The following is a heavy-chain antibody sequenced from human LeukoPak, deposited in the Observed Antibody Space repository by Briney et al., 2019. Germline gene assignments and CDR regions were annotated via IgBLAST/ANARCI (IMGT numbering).Heavy chain of an antibody. D-gene: IGHD2-15*01. CDR2: IKQDGSEK. Sequence: PGGSLRLSCAASGFTFSSYSMNWVRQAPGKGLEWVANIKQDGSEKYYVDSVKGRFTISRDNAKNSLYLQMNSLRAEDTAVYYCARDPGYCSGGSCYSQNFDYWGQGTLVTVSS. V-gene: IGHV3-7*01. J-gene: IGHJ4*02. CDR1: GFTFSSYS. CDR3: ARDPGYCSGGSCYSQNFDY.